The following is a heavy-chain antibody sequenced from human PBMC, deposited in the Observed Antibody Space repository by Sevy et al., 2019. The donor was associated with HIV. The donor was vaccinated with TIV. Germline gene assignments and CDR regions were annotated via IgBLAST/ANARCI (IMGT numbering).Heavy chain of an antibody. CDR1: GFTFDDYA. CDR2: INWRADNT. CDR3: ARNTYYFDTTGYGAFDM. J-gene: IGHJ3*02. V-gene: IGHV3-20*04. D-gene: IGHD3-22*01. Sequence: GGYLRLSCVVSGFTFDDYAMSWVRQAPGKGLEWISSINWRADNTGYADSVKGRFTISRDSAKKSLNLQMNSLTVEDTALYYYARNTYYFDTTGYGAFDMWGQGTMVTVSS.